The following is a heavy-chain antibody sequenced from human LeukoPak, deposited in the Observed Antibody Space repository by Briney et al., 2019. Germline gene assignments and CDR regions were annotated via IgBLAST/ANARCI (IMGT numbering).Heavy chain of an antibody. Sequence: GGSLRLSCAASGFTFSNAWMSWVRQAPGTGLEWVGRIKSKTDGGTTDYAAPVKGRFTISRDDSKNTLYLQMNSLKTEDTAVYYCTTRRVAVATYFDYWGQGTLVTVSS. CDR3: TTRRVAVATYFDY. D-gene: IGHD6-19*01. CDR1: GFTFSNAW. V-gene: IGHV3-15*01. CDR2: IKSKTDGGTT. J-gene: IGHJ4*02.